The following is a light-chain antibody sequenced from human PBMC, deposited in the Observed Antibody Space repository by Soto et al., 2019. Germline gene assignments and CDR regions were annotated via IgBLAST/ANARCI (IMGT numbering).Light chain of an antibody. CDR1: SAHSSYA. Sequence: QSVLTQSPSASASLGASVKLTCTLSSAHSSYAIAWHQQQPEKGPRYLMKLNSDGSHNKGDGIPDRFSGSSSGAERYLTISSLQSEDEADYYCQTWDTGIRVFGGGTKVTVL. J-gene: IGLJ3*02. V-gene: IGLV4-69*01. CDR3: QTWDTGIRV. CDR2: LNSDGSH.